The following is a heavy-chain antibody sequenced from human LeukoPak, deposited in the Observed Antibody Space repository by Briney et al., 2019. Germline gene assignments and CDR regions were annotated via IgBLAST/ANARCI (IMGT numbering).Heavy chain of an antibody. J-gene: IGHJ4*02. CDR3: ARAQYCGGDCYWSFDY. D-gene: IGHD2-21*02. Sequence: GGSLRLSCAASGFIIRNYNMHWVRQAPGRGREGVSYISGSSTTIYYADFVKGRFTISRDKAKNSLYREMNSLRDEDTAVYYCARAQYCGGDCYWSFDYWGQGTLVTVSS. CDR2: ISGSSTTI. V-gene: IGHV3-48*02. CDR1: GFIIRNYN.